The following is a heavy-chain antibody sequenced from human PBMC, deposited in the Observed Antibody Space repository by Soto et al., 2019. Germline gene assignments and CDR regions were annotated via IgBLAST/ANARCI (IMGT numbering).Heavy chain of an antibody. CDR2: TSGSGGST. D-gene: IGHD3-3*01. V-gene: IGHV3-23*01. CDR3: SKEGGRDFWSCYFSIYWYFDL. CDR1: GFTFSSYA. Sequence: EVQLLESGGGLVQPGGSLRLSCAASGFTFSSYAMSWVRQAPGKGLEWVSATSGSGGSTYYEDSVKGRFTISRDNSKKPRYLQVNSLGADDTTVYYCSKEGGRDFWSCYFSIYWYFDLWGRGTLVTGSS. J-gene: IGHJ2*01.